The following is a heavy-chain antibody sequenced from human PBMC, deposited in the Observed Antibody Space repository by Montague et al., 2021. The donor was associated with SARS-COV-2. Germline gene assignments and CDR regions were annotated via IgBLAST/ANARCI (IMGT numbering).Heavy chain of an antibody. CDR2: IHYSGTT. D-gene: IGHD2-21*01. CDR3: ARDHSS. V-gene: IGHV4-30-4*01. J-gene: IGHJ5*02. Sequence: SETLSLTCTVSGGSISSDDYYWSWIHQPPGKGLEWIGYIHYSGTTYYNPSLKSRVTISVDTSKNQFSLKLRSVTAADTAVFYCARDHSSWGQGTLVTVSS. CDR1: GGSISSDDYY.